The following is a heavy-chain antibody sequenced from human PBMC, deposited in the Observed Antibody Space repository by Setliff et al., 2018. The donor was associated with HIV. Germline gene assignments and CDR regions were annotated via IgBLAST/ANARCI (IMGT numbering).Heavy chain of an antibody. CDR1: GGSISSGSYF. Sequence: SETLSLTCTVSGGSISSGSYFWTWIRQPAGKGLEWIGRIYTSGSTNYNPSLKSRVTISVDTSKNQFSLKLSSVIAADTAVYFCARGFGASYLFSGYMDVWGKGTTVTVSS. CDR2: IYTSGST. J-gene: IGHJ6*03. V-gene: IGHV4-61*02. D-gene: IGHD1-26*01. CDR3: ARGFGASYLFSGYMDV.